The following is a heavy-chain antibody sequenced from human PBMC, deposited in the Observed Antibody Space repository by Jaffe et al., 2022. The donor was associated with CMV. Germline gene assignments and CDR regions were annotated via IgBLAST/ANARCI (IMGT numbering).Heavy chain of an antibody. CDR1: GGTFSSHA. CDR3: ATYSGNLRSAFDI. CDR2: ISAMFGIA. J-gene: IGHJ3*02. D-gene: IGHD1-26*01. V-gene: IGHV1-69*01. Sequence: QVQLMQSGAEVKKPGSSVKVSCKTSGGTFSSHAFNWLRQAPGQGLAWMGDISAMFGIANYAQKFQGRVTITADVSTTTTYMELSSLTSEDTAVYYCATYSGNLRSAFDIWGQGTSVIVSS.